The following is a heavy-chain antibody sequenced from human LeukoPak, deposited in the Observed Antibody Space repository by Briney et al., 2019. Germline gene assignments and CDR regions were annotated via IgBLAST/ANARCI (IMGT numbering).Heavy chain of an antibody. CDR1: GFTFSSYA. V-gene: IGHV3-23*01. Sequence: PGGSLRLSCAASGFTFSSYAMSWVRQAPGKGLEWVSAISGSGGSTYYADSVKGRFTISRDNSKNTLYLQMNSLRAEDTAVYYCAKDLRLYSGDPRRLQYWGQGTLVTVSS. J-gene: IGHJ4*02. CDR3: AKDLRLYSGDPRRLQY. D-gene: IGHD2-2*02. CDR2: ISGSGGST.